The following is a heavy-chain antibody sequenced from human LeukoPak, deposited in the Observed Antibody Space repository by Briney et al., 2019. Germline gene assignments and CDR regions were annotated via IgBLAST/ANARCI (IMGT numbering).Heavy chain of an antibody. D-gene: IGHD3-10*01. CDR2: IWYDENNK. V-gene: IGHV3-33*01. CDR3: ARGRFAGGQIVDV. J-gene: IGHJ6*02. CDR1: GFTFSSYG. Sequence: GGSLRLSCAASGFTFSSYGMHWVRQAPGKGLEWVALIWYDENNKNYADSVKGRFTISRDNSKNTLYLQMNSLRAEDTAAYYCARGRFAGGQIVDVWGQGTTVTVAS.